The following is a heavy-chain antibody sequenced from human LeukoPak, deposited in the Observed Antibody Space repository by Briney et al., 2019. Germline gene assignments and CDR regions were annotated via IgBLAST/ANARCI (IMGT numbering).Heavy chain of an antibody. V-gene: IGHV4-39*07. CDR2: IYYSGTT. D-gene: IGHD3-22*01. Sequence: SETLSLTCTVSGGSINYGGWIRQPPGKGLEWIGSIYYSGTTYYNPSLKSRVTISVDTSKNQFSLKLSSVTAADTAVYYCARGPDSSGYYSAGMNFDYWGQGTLVTVSS. J-gene: IGHJ4*02. CDR3: ARGPDSSGYYSAGMNFDY. CDR1: GGSINY.